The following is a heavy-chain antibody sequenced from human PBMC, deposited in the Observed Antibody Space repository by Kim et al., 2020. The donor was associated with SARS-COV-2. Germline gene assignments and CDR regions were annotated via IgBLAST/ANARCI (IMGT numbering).Heavy chain of an antibody. CDR3: AKDRGHWYFDL. CDR2: ST. J-gene: IGHJ2*01. Sequence: STTYEASVKGRFTISRDNSKNTLCLQMNSLRAEDTAIYYCAKDRGHWYFDLWGRGTLVTVSS. D-gene: IGHD3-10*01. V-gene: IGHV3-23*01.